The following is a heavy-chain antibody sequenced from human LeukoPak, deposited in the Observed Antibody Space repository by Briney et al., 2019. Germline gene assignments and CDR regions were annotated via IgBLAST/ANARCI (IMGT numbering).Heavy chain of an antibody. CDR2: ISSSSSYI. V-gene: IGHV3-21*01. CDR1: GFTFSSYS. Sequence: GGSLRLSCAASGFTFSSYSMNWVRQAPGKGLEWVSSISSSSSYIYYADSVKGRFTISRDNAKNSLYLQMNSLRAEDTAVYYCAKDIVATCRDDFDIWGQGTMVTVSS. D-gene: IGHD5-12*01. CDR3: AKDIVATCRDDFDI. J-gene: IGHJ3*02.